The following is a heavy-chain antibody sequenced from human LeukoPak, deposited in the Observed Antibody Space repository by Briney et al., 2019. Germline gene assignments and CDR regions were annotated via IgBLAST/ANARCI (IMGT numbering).Heavy chain of an antibody. J-gene: IGHJ4*02. CDR1: GFTFSIYT. D-gene: IGHD6-19*01. CDR2: IISSSTYI. CDR3: ARDPSYGSGSY. V-gene: IGHV3-21*01. Sequence: GGSLRLSCTASGFTFSIYTMTWVRQAPGKGLEWVSSIISSSTYIYYADSVKGRFTISRDNAKNSLYLQMNSPRAEDTAVYYCARDPSYGSGSYWGQGTLVTVSS.